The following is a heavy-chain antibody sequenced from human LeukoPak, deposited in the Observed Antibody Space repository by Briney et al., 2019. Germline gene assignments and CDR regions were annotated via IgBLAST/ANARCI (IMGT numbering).Heavy chain of an antibody. Sequence: SQTLSLTCTVSGGSINSGGYYWTWIRQPPGEGLEWIAYFSHSGSTFYNPSLKSRVTISVDTSKNQFSLKLSSVTAADTAVYYCARAQRGRNYYFDYWGQGTLVTVSS. CDR1: GGSINSGGYY. V-gene: IGHV4-30-2*05. J-gene: IGHJ4*02. CDR3: ARAQRGRNYYFDY. CDR2: FSHSGST. D-gene: IGHD2-15*01.